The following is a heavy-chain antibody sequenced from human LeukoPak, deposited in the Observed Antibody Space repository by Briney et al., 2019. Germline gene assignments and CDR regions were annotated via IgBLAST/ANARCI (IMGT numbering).Heavy chain of an antibody. D-gene: IGHD5-12*01. V-gene: IGHV4-30-4*01. J-gene: IGHJ4*02. CDR2: IYYSGST. CDR3: ARATGGYVLY. Sequence: SETLSLTCTVSGGSTSSGGYYWSWIRQPPGKGLEWIGYIYYSGSTYYNPSLKSRVTISVDTSKNQFSLKLSSVTAADTAVYYCARATGGYVLYWGQGTLVTVSS. CDR1: GGSTSSGGYY.